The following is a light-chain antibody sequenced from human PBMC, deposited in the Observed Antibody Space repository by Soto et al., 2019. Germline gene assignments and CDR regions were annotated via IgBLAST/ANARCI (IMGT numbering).Light chain of an antibody. Sequence: IQLTQSPSSLSASVGDRVTITCRASQGVRSYLAWYQQKPGKAPKLLIYAASTLQSGVPSRFSGSRSGTDYTLTIASLQPEDFATYYCQQLNGSPWTFGQGTKVDIK. CDR2: AAS. J-gene: IGKJ1*01. CDR1: QGVRSY. V-gene: IGKV1-9*01. CDR3: QQLNGSPWT.